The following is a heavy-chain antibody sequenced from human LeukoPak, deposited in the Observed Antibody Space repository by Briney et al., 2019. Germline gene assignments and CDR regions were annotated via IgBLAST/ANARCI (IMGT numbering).Heavy chain of an antibody. CDR3: AKGGSGHSVGGSCYYDY. CDR1: GFTFSSYA. V-gene: IGHV3-23*01. D-gene: IGHD2-15*01. Sequence: PGGSLRLSCAASGFTFSSYAMSWVRQAPGKGLEWVSAISGSGGSTYYPDSVKGRFTISRDNSKNTLYLQMNSLRAEDTAVYYCAKGGSGHSVGGSCYYDYWGQGTLVTVSS. CDR2: ISGSGGST. J-gene: IGHJ4*02.